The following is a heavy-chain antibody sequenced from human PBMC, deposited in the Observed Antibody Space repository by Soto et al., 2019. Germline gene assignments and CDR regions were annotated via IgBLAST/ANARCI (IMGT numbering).Heavy chain of an antibody. Sequence: SETLSLTCTVSGGSISSYYWSWIRQPPGKGLEWIGYIYYNGSTNYNPSLKSRITISVDTSKNQFSLKLSSVTAADTAVYYSAIRAADYDFWSGYYSYYYYMDVWGKGTTVTVSS. CDR2: IYYNGST. CDR1: GGSISSYY. J-gene: IGHJ6*03. D-gene: IGHD3-3*01. CDR3: AIRAADYDFWSGYYSYYYYMDV. V-gene: IGHV4-59*08.